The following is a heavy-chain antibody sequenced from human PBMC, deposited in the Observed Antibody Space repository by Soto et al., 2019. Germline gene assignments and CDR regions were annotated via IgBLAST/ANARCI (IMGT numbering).Heavy chain of an antibody. CDR1: GGSIRSYY. D-gene: IGHD6-13*01. J-gene: IGHJ6*02. V-gene: IGHV4-59*01. Sequence: PSETLSLTCTVSGGSIRSYYWSWIRQSPGKGLEWIGYIYYTGSTNYNPSLKSRVTTSVDTSISTASMELSRLRSDDTAVCCCERGVIAAAGTERPTDYYYGMDFWAQGTTVPVS. CDR3: ERGVIAAAGTERPTDYYYGMDF. CDR2: IYYTGST.